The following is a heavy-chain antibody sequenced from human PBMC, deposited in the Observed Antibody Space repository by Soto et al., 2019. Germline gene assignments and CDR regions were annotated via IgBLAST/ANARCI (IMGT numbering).Heavy chain of an antibody. CDR3: AKDSPSSWD. CDR2: ISYDGSNK. Sequence: QVQLVESGGGVVQPGRSLRLSCAASGFTFSSYGMHWVRQAPGKGLEWVAVISYDGSNKDYADSVKGRFTISRDNSKNTLYLQMNSLRAEDTAVYYCAKDSPSSWDWGQGTLVTVSS. D-gene: IGHD6-13*01. V-gene: IGHV3-30*18. CDR1: GFTFSSYG. J-gene: IGHJ4*02.